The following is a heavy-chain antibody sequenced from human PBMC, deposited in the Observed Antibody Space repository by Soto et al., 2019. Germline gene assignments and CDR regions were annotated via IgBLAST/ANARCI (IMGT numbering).Heavy chain of an antibody. CDR1: GFTFSVYS. D-gene: IGHD1-26*01. Sequence: EVQLVESGGDLVPRGGSLRLSCVASGFTFSVYSMNWVRQAPGKGVEWFSYITSDTKTIKYADSVKGRFTISRANAKNSVYMQMNSLRDEDTAVYYCARLVEGHFAYWGQGTVVTVSS. V-gene: IGHV3-48*02. J-gene: IGHJ4*02. CDR3: ARLVEGHFAY. CDR2: ITSDTKTI.